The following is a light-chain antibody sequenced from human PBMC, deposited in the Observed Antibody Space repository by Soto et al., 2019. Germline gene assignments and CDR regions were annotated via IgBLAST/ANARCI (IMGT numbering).Light chain of an antibody. CDR2: ATS. J-gene: IGKJ3*01. CDR1: QGISNW. CDR3: QKSDHLPL. Sequence: DIQMTQSPSSVSASVGDRVTITCRVSQGISNWLAWYQQKPGKAPKLLIYATSSLQSGVPSRFAGSGSGTDFTLTISSLRPEDIATYYCQKSDHLPLFGPGTKVDIK. V-gene: IGKV1-12*01.